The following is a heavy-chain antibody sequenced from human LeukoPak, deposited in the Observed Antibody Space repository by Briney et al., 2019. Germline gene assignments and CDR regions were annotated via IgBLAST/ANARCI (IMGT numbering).Heavy chain of an antibody. CDR3: ASQKSGDPLFDH. CDR1: GLIFADNA. Sequence: GGSLRLSCAASGLIFADNAMNWVRQAAGTRLEWVSLISWDGDSTYYADSVKGRFTISRDNSKKSLYLQMNSLRAEDSALYYCASQKSGDPLFDHWGQGTLVTVSS. CDR2: ISWDGDST. J-gene: IGHJ4*02. D-gene: IGHD2-21*02. V-gene: IGHV3-43D*04.